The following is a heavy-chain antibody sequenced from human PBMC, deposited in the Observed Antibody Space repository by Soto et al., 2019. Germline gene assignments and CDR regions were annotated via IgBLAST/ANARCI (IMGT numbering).Heavy chain of an antibody. CDR2: IKQDESEK. CDR3: ARDLGIGAAGRGYSFYYGMDI. Sequence: PWGSLLLSCASSVFSFSTYWMSWVRQAPGKGLELVANIKQDESEKYYVDSVKGRFIISIDNAKKSLYLQINSLRVEDTAVYYCARDLGIGAAGRGYSFYYGMDIWGQGTTVTVSS. V-gene: IGHV3-7*03. CDR1: VFSFSTYW. D-gene: IGHD6-13*01. J-gene: IGHJ6*01.